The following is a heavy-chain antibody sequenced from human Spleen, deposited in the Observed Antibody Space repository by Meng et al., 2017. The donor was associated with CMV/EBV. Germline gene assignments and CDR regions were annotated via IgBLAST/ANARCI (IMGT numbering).Heavy chain of an antibody. Sequence: ASVKVSCKASGYTFTSYYIHWVRQAPGQGLEWMGWINPNSGGTNYAQKFQGRVTMTRDTSISTAYMELSRLRSDDTAVYYCARDLYPYSSSWYSYYGMDVWGQGTTVTVSS. CDR1: GYTFTSYY. V-gene: IGHV1-2*02. D-gene: IGHD6-13*01. CDR2: INPNSGGT. CDR3: ARDLYPYSSSWYSYYGMDV. J-gene: IGHJ6*02.